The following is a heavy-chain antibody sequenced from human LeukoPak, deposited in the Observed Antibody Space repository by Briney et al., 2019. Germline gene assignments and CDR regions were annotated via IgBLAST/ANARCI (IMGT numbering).Heavy chain of an antibody. CDR1: GFTFSDYY. CDR2: ISSSGSTI. CDR3: ARDKTAMVNFDY. J-gene: IGHJ4*02. Sequence: PGGSLRLSCAASGFTFSDYYMSWIRQAPGKGLGWVSYISSSGSTIYYADSVKGRFTISRDNAKNSLYLQMNSLRAEDTAVYYCARDKTAMVNFDYWGQGTLVTVSS. D-gene: IGHD5-18*01. V-gene: IGHV3-11*01.